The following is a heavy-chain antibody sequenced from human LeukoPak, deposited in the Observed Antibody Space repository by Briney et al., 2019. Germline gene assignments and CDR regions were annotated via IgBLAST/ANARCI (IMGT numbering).Heavy chain of an antibody. V-gene: IGHV4-59*08. CDR2: IYYSGGT. D-gene: IGHD6-6*01. CDR1: GVSLSSYY. Sequence: PSETLSLTCAVSGVSLSSYYWTWIRQPPGKGLGLEWIGYIYYSGGTNYNPSLKSRVTISIDTSKNQVSLKLSSVTAADTAVYYCARLWDSSSSLDYWGQGTLVTVSS. CDR3: ARLWDSSSSLDY. J-gene: IGHJ4*02.